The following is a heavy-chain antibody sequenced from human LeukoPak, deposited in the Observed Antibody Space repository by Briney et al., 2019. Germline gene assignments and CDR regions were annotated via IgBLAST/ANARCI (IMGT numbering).Heavy chain of an antibody. J-gene: IGHJ4*02. CDR3: ARDYGGSSPFDY. CDR2: IDIGGTT. Sequence: GGSLRLSCAASGFTFSSYEMNWVRQAPGKGPEWVSFIDIGGTTYYADSVKGRFTISRDNAKNSLYLQMNSLRAEDTAVYYCARDYGGSSPFDYWGQGTLVTVSS. V-gene: IGHV3-48*03. D-gene: IGHD4-23*01. CDR1: GFTFSSYE.